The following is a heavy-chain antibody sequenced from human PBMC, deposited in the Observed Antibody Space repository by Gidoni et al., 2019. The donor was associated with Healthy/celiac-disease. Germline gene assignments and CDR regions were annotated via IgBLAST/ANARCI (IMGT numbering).Heavy chain of an antibody. J-gene: IGHJ4*02. CDR3: ARIRAVAGLYYFDY. D-gene: IGHD6-19*01. CDR1: GFSLSNARMG. V-gene: IGHV2-26*01. Sequence: QVTLKESGPVLVKPTETLTLTCTVSGFSLSNARMGVSWIRQPPGKALEWLAHIFSNDEKSYSTSLKSRLTISKDTSKSQVVLTMTNMDPVDTATYYCARIRAVAGLYYFDYWGQGTLVTVSS. CDR2: IFSNDEK.